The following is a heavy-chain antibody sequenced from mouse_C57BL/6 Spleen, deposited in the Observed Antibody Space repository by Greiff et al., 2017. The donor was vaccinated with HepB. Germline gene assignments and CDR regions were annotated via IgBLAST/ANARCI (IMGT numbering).Heavy chain of an antibody. CDR1: GYTFTGYW. CDR2: ILPGSGST. D-gene: IGHD2-4*01. CDR3: ARGETSYYDYRYWYFDV. J-gene: IGHJ1*03. V-gene: IGHV1-9*01. Sequence: VQLQQSGAELMKPGASVKLSCKATGYTFTGYWIEWVKQRPGHGLEWIGVILPGSGSTNYNEKFKGKATFTAETSSNTAYMQRSSLTTEDSAIYYGARGETSYYDYRYWYFDVWGTGTTVTVSS.